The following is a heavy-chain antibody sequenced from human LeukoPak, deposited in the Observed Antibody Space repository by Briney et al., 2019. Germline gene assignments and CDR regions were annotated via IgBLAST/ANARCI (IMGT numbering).Heavy chain of an antibody. D-gene: IGHD2-2*01. CDR1: GGSISSGDYY. Sequence: SQTLSLTCTVSGGSISSGDYYWSWIRQPPGKGLEWIGYIYYSGSTYYNPSLKSRVTISVDTSKNQFSLKLSTVTAADTAVYYCARKVLVVVPAAAFDIWGQGTMVTVSS. CDR3: ARKVLVVVPAAAFDI. CDR2: IYYSGST. V-gene: IGHV4-30-4*08. J-gene: IGHJ3*02.